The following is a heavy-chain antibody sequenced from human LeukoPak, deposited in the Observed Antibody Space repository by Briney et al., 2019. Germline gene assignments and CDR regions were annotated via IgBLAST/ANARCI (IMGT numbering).Heavy chain of an antibody. J-gene: IGHJ4*02. CDR3: AKAPVTTCRGAFCYPFDY. CDR1: GFTFSSHG. CDR2: IIPSGHTT. V-gene: IGHV3-23*01. D-gene: IGHD2-15*01. Sequence: GGSLRLSCAASGFTFSSHGMNWVRQAPGKGLEWVSGIIPSGHTTYYADSVRGRFTISRDSSKNTLFLQMNRLRPEDAAVYYCAKAPVTTCRGAFCYPFDYWGLGTLVTVSS.